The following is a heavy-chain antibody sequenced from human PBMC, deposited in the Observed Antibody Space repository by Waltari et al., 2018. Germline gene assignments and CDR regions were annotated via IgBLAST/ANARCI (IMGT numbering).Heavy chain of an antibody. Sequence: QVQLVQSGAEVKKPGSSVKVSCKASGGTFSSYATSWVRQAPGQGLEWMGWMNPNSGNTGYAQKFQGRVTITRNTSISTAYMELSSLRSEDTAVYYCARSGDSYYYYGMDVWGQGTTVTVSS. CDR3: ARSGDSYYYYGMDV. D-gene: IGHD1-26*01. CDR2: MNPNSGNT. V-gene: IGHV1-8*03. J-gene: IGHJ6*02. CDR1: GGTFSSYA.